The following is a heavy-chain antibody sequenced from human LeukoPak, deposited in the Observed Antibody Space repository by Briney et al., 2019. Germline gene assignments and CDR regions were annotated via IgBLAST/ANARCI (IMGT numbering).Heavy chain of an antibody. D-gene: IGHD6-13*01. J-gene: IGHJ4*02. Sequence: GGSLRLSCAASGFTVSSNYMSWVRQAPGKGREWVSVIYSGGSTYYADSVKGRFTISRDNSKNTLYLQMNSLRAEDTAVYYCARGGKQQLVRGQEYYLDYWGQGTLVTVSS. CDR1: GFTVSSNY. V-gene: IGHV3-66*02. CDR2: IYSGGST. CDR3: ARGGKQQLVRGQEYYLDY.